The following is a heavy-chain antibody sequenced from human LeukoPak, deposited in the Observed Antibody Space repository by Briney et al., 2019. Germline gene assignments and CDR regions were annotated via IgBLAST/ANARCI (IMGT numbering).Heavy chain of an antibody. CDR3: ARGKSSGWYWNWFDS. J-gene: IGHJ5*01. D-gene: IGHD6-19*01. V-gene: IGHV4-4*02. CDR1: RGSITSNYW. CDR2: IYHSGST. Sequence: PSETLSLTCTVSRGSITSNYWWSWVRQPPGKGLEWIGEIYHSGSTNFNPSLRSRVTMSVDTSNKEFSLKLSSVTAADTAVYYCARGKSSGWYWNWFDSWGQGTLVTVSA.